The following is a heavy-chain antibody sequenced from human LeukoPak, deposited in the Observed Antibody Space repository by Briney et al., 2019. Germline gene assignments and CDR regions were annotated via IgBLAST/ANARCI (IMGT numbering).Heavy chain of an antibody. CDR1: GFTFSSYS. V-gene: IGHV3-21*01. CDR2: ISSSSSYI. Sequence: GGSLRLSCAASGFTFSSYSLSWVRQAPGKGLEWVSSISSSSSYIYFGDSVKGQLTISRDNAKNSLYLQMNSLRAEDTAVYYCARAGDGYSDAFDIWGQGTMVTVSS. D-gene: IGHD5-24*01. J-gene: IGHJ3*02. CDR3: ARAGDGYSDAFDI.